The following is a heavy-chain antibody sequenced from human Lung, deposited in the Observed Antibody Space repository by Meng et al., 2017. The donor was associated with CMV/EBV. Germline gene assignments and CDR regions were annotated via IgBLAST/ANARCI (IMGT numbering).Heavy chain of an antibody. J-gene: IGHJ4*02. CDR3: ARAYGSSGVWG. CDR1: GFTFSSYW. CDR2: INSDGSST. V-gene: IGHV3-74*01. Sequence: GGSLRLXCAASGFTFSSYWMHWVRQAPGKGLVWVSRINSDGSSTSYADSVKGRFTISRDNAKNTLYLQMNSLRAEDTAVYYCARAYGSSGVWGWGQETLVTVSS. D-gene: IGHD2-15*01.